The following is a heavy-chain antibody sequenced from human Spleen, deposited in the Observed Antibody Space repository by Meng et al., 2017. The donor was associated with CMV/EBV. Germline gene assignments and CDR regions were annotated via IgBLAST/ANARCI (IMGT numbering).Heavy chain of an antibody. CDR3: ARDMRSSYYSALYYFDY. Sequence: ASVKVSCKASGYTFTDYGISWVRQAPGQGLEWMGYINPNSGSTNYAQKFQGRVTMTRDTSISTAYMELSKLRSDDTAVYYCARDMRSSYYSALYYFDYWGQGTLVTVSS. D-gene: IGHD1-26*01. CDR1: GYTFTDYG. J-gene: IGHJ4*02. V-gene: IGHV1-2*02. CDR2: INPNSGST.